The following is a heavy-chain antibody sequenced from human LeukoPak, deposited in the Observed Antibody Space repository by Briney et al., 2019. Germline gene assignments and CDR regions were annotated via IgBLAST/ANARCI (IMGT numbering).Heavy chain of an antibody. D-gene: IGHD3-9*01. Sequence: EASVKVSCKASGYTFTSYYMHWVRQAPGQGLEWMGITNPSGGSTNYAQKLQGRVTMTTDTSTSTAYMELRSLRSDDTAVYYCARASGYDILTGYYSLLFDYWGQGTLVTVSS. CDR1: GYTFTSYY. CDR2: TNPSGGST. J-gene: IGHJ4*02. V-gene: IGHV1-46*01. CDR3: ARASGYDILTGYYSLLFDY.